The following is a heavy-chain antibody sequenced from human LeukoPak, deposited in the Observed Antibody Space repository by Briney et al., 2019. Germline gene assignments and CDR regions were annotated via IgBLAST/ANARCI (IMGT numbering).Heavy chain of an antibody. CDR1: GGSLSGYY. CDR3: ARKAGTYYYGSGSYFNFDY. V-gene: IGHV4-34*01. Sequence: PSETLSLTCAVYGGSLSGYYWSWIRQPPGKGLEWIGEINHSGSTNYNPSLKSRVTISVDTSKNQFSLKLSSVTAADTAVYYCARKAGTYYYGSGSYFNFDYWGQGTLVTVSS. CDR2: INHSGST. D-gene: IGHD3-10*01. J-gene: IGHJ4*02.